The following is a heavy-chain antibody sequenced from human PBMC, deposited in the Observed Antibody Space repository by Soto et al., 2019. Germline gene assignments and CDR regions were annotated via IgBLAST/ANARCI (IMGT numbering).Heavy chain of an antibody. V-gene: IGHV4-59*01. D-gene: IGHD3-22*01. Sequence: PGKGLEWIGYIYYSGSTNYNPSLKSRVTISVDTSKNQFSLKLSSVTAADTAVYYCARVRSDYYDSGGYYYGWFDPWGQGTLVTVSS. CDR3: ARVRSDYYDSGGYYYGWFDP. J-gene: IGHJ5*02. CDR2: IYYSGST.